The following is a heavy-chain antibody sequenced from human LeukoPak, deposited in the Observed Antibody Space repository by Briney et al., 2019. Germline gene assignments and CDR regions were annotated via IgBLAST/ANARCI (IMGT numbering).Heavy chain of an antibody. CDR2: IKQDRSEK. CDR3: ARRGTSSSWAHFDY. J-gene: IGHJ4*02. V-gene: IGHV3-7*05. Sequence: GGTLRLSCAASGFTFTSHRMTWVPQAPGKGQERVANIKQDRSEKYYMDSVKGRFTISRDNAKNSLYLQMNSLGAEATAVYYCARRGTSSSWAHFDYWGQGTLVTVSA. CDR1: GFTFTSHR. D-gene: IGHD6-13*01.